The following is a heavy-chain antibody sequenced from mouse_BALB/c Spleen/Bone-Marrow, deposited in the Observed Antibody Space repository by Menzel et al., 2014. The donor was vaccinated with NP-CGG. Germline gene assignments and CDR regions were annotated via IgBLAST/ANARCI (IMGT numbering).Heavy chain of an antibody. D-gene: IGHD2-4*01. CDR1: GYKFIDYE. V-gene: IGHV1-15*01. Sequence: VQLEESGAELVRPGASVKLSCKALGYKFIDYEMHWVKQTPEHGLEWIAAINPGSGGTAYNQKFKGKATLTAYKSSSTAYMELSSLTSEDSAVYYCTRIGLRHYAMDYWGQGTSVTVSS. J-gene: IGHJ4*01. CDR2: INPGSGGT. CDR3: TRIGLRHYAMDY.